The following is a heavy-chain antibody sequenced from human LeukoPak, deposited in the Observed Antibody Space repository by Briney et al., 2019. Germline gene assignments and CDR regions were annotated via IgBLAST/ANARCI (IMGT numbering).Heavy chain of an antibody. CDR1: GGTFSSYA. V-gene: IGHV1-2*02. D-gene: IGHD3-22*01. Sequence: ASVKVSCKASGGTFSSYAISWVRQAPGQGLEWMGWINPNSGGTNYAQKFQGRVTMTRDTSISTAYMELSRLRSDDTAVYYCARLYYYDSSGYNDYWGQGTLVTVSS. CDR3: ARLYYYDSSGYNDY. J-gene: IGHJ4*02. CDR2: INPNSGGT.